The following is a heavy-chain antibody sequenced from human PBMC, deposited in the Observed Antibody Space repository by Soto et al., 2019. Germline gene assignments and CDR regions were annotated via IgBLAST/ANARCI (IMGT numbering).Heavy chain of an antibody. V-gene: IGHV3-23*01. D-gene: IGHD1-26*01. CDR1: GCTFSSYA. J-gene: IGHJ6*02. CDR3: ASGRGRYFYYGMDV. Sequence: GGSLRLSCAASGCTFSSYAITWVRQATGKGLEWVSVISGSGDRTYYADSVKGRFTISRDNSKNTLYLQMNSLRAEDTAVYYCASGRGRYFYYGMDVWGQGTTVTVSS. CDR2: ISGSGDRT.